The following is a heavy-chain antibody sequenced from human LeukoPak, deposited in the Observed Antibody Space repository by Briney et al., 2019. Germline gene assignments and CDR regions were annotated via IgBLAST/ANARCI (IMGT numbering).Heavy chain of an antibody. V-gene: IGHV3-23*01. Sequence: PGGSLRLSCAASGFPLSSYAMSWVRQVPGKGLEWVSATSSSDDGTYHADSVRGRFTIYRDNFRNTPYLQMNRLRVEDAALYYCARAPVTSCRGAFCYPFDLWGQGVLVTVSS. D-gene: IGHD2-21*01. CDR3: ARAPVTSCRGAFCYPFDL. CDR2: TSSSDDGT. J-gene: IGHJ4*02. CDR1: GFPLSSYA.